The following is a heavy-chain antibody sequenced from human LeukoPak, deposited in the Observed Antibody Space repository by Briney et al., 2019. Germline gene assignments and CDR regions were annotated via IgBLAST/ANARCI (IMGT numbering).Heavy chain of an antibody. CDR2: ISTSSSTM. D-gene: IGHD4/OR15-4a*01. Sequence: PGGSLRLSCAASGFTFSTYSMNWVRQAPGKGLEWVSYISTSSSTMYYADSVKGRFTISRDNARNSLYLQMNSLRAEDTAVYYCAKAGLVRGGALDSWGQGTLVTVSS. J-gene: IGHJ4*02. CDR1: GFTFSTYS. V-gene: IGHV3-48*01. CDR3: AKAGLVRGGALDS.